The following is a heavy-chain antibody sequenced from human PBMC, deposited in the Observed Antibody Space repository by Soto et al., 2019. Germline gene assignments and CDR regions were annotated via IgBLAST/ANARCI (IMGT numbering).Heavy chain of an antibody. CDR2: IYYSGST. V-gene: IGHV4-61*01. J-gene: IGHJ4*02. D-gene: IGHD1-26*01. CDR3: ARGSSRATDQYYFVY. Sequence: SETLSLTCTVSGGSVGSGNNYWSWIRQPPGKGLEWIGYIYYSGSTTYNPSLKSRVTISLDTSKNQFSLRLTSVTAADTAVYYCARGSSRATDQYYFVYRGQGTLVTVSS. CDR1: GGSVGSGNNY.